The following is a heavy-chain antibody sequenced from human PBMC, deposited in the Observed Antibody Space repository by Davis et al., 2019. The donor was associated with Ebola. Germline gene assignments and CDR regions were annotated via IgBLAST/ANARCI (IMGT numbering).Heavy chain of an antibody. V-gene: IGHV3-53*04. CDR1: AFSVSSNY. CDR3: ARGDGGTRYFDL. J-gene: IGHJ2*01. Sequence: GGSLRLSCAASAFSVSSNYMNWVRQAPGKGLGWVSVSYSGGTTYYADSVRGRFTISRHNSKNTLYLQMNSLRAEDTAVYYCARGDGGTRYFDLWGRGTLVTVSS. D-gene: IGHD3-16*01. CDR2: SYSGGTT.